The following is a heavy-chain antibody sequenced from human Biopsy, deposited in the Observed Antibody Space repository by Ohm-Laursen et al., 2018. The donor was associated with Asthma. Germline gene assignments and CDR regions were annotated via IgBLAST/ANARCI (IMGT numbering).Heavy chain of an antibody. Sequence: GSLRLSCAASGFTFGDYWMSWVRQPPGKGLEWVSVIYSGGGTYYADSVQGRVTISRDNSKNTLSLQMNSLRAEDTAVYYCARAYGGSFFSGSFDIWGQGTMVTVSS. D-gene: IGHD4-23*01. CDR2: IYSGGGT. CDR1: GFTFGDYW. CDR3: ARAYGGSFFSGSFDI. J-gene: IGHJ3*02. V-gene: IGHV3-53*01.